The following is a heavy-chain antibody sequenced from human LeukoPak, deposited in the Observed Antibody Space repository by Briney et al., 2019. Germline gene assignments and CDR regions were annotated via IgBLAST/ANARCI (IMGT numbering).Heavy chain of an antibody. Sequence: ASVKVSCKASGYTFTSYYMHWVRQAPGQGLEWMGIINPSGGSTSYAQKFQGRVTMTRDTSTSTVYMELSSLRSEDTAVYHCARTYCSSTSCYSEDYFDYWGQGTLVTVSS. CDR3: ARTYCSSTSCYSEDYFDY. CDR2: INPSGGST. J-gene: IGHJ4*02. V-gene: IGHV1-46*01. D-gene: IGHD2-2*01. CDR1: GYTFTSYY.